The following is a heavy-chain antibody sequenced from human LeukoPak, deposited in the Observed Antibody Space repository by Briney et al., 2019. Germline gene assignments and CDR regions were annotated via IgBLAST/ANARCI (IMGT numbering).Heavy chain of an antibody. CDR3: ARPGIAVAGEFFDY. CDR2: ISYDGSSK. J-gene: IGHJ4*02. CDR1: GFTFSSYA. V-gene: IGHV3-30-3*01. D-gene: IGHD6-19*01. Sequence: GGSLRLSCAASGFTFSSYAMHWVRQAPGKGLEWAAVISYDGSSKYYADSVKGRFTISRDNSKNTLYLQMNSLRAEDTAVYYCARPGIAVAGEFFDYWGQGTLVTVSS.